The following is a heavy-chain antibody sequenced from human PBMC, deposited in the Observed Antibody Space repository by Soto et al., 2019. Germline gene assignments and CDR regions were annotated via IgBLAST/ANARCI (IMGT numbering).Heavy chain of an antibody. V-gene: IGHV1-3*01. CDR1: VYTFTRDT. CDR3: ARGIATGQLAP. Sequence: GASVKLSCKASVYTFTRDTMNWVRQAPGQRVEWMGWINPDNGNTKSSQKFQDRVIITRDTSASTAYMALSSLRSEDTAVYYCARGIATGQLAPWGKGTRVTVPP. CDR2: INPDNGNT. J-gene: IGHJ5*02. D-gene: IGHD2-15*01.